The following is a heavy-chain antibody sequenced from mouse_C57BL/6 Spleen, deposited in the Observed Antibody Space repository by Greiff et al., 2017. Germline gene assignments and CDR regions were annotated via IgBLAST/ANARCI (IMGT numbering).Heavy chain of an antibody. CDR3: ARAGEYSNYGFLYFDY. D-gene: IGHD2-5*01. Sequence: QVQLKQPGAELVMPGASVKLSCKASGYTFTSYWMHWVKQRPGQGLEWIGEIDPSDSYTNYNQKFKGKSTLTVDKSSSTAYMQLSSLTSEDSAVYYCARAGEYSNYGFLYFDYWGQGTTLTVSS. V-gene: IGHV1-69*01. CDR1: GYTFTSYW. J-gene: IGHJ2*01. CDR2: IDPSDSYT.